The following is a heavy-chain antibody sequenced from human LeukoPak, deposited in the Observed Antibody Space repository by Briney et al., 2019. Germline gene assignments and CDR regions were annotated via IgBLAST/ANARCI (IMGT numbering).Heavy chain of an antibody. CDR3: AKVRFDFWSGYWDY. J-gene: IGHJ4*02. CDR2: ISGSGGST. D-gene: IGHD3-3*01. V-gene: IGHV3-23*01. Sequence: PGGSLRLSCAASGFTFDDYGMSWVRQAPGKGLEWVSAISGSGGSTYYADSVKGRFTISRDNSKNTLYLQMNSLRAEDTAVYYCAKVRFDFWSGYWDYWGQGTLVTVSS. CDR1: GFTFDDYG.